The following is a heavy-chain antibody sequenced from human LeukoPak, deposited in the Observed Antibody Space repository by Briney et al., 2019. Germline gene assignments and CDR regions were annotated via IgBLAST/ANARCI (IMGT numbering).Heavy chain of an antibody. CDR1: GFTFSTYS. Sequence: GGSLRLSCAASGFTFSTYSMNWVRQAPGKGLEWVSSISSSSSYIYYADSVKGRCTISRDNAKNSLYLQMNSLRAEDTAVYYCARDHSYCSGGSCYSLAFGFWGQGTMVTVSS. J-gene: IGHJ3*01. CDR3: ARDHSYCSGGSCYSLAFGF. V-gene: IGHV3-21*01. D-gene: IGHD2-15*01. CDR2: ISSSSSYI.